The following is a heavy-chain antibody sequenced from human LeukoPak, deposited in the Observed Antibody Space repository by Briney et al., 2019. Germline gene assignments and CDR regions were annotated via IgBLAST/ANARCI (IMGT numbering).Heavy chain of an antibody. CDR1: GGSISSYY. CDR2: IYYGGST. Sequence: PSETLSLTCAVSGGSISSYYWSWIRQPPGKGLEWIGYIYYGGSTNYNPSLKSRVTISVDTSKNQFSLNLSSVTAADTAVYYCARVGGHGCTNGVYYTLDCCGQGTLVTVSS. J-gene: IGHJ4*02. CDR3: ARVGGHGCTNGVYYTLDC. D-gene: IGHD2-8*01. V-gene: IGHV4-59*12.